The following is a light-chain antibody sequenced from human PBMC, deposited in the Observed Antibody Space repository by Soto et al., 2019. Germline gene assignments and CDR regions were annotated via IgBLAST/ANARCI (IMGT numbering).Light chain of an antibody. CDR2: CAS. V-gene: IGKV4-1*01. CDR3: QQYFNTPWT. J-gene: IGKJ1*01. CDR1: QSLFYSSNNKDY. Sequence: DIVMTQSPDSLAVSLGERATINCKSSQSLFYSSNNKDYLAWYQQKPGQPPRLLIYCASTRESGVPERFSGSGSGTDFTLTVSRRQAEDVAVYYCQQYFNTPWTFGQGTKVEIK.